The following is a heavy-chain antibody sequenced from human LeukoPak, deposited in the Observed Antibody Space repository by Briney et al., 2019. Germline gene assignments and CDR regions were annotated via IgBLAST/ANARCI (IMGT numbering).Heavy chain of an antibody. J-gene: IGHJ4*02. CDR1: GGSISSYY. CDR3: ARDVGSALLDY. D-gene: IGHD6-25*01. Sequence: PSETLSLTCTVSGGSISSYYWSWLRQTPGKGVEWIGYIYYSGSTNYNPSLKSRVTISVDTSKNQFSLKLSSVTAADTAVYYCARDVGSALLDYWGQGTLVTVSS. V-gene: IGHV4-59*01. CDR2: IYYSGST.